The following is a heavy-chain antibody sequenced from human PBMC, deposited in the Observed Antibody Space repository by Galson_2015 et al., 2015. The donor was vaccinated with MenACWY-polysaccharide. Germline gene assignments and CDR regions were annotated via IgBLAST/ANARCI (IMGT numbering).Heavy chain of an antibody. CDR3: AKRMTTVGAFDI. CDR1: GFTFSSFA. J-gene: IGHJ3*02. V-gene: IGHV3-23*01. Sequence: SLRLSCAASGFTFSSFAMSWVRQAPGKGLEWVSGISGSGGTTYYADSVKGRFTISRDNSKNTLYLQMNSLRAEDTAVYYCAKRMTTVGAFDIWRHGTMVTVSS. D-gene: IGHD4-23*01. CDR2: ISGSGGTT.